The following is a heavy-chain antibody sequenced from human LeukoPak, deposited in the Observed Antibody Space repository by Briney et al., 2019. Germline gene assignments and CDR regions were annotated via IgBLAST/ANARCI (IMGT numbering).Heavy chain of an antibody. CDR2: NNTGDADT. D-gene: IGHD3-3*01. J-gene: IGHJ4*02. V-gene: IGHV5-51*01. CDR1: GYSFTRYW. CDR3: ARPLGDYDFSTGYFTLFYFDS. Sequence: GESLKISCKGSGYSFTRYWSGWVRQMPGKGLKWMATNNTGDADTRYSPSFQGQVTISADKSSSTAYLQWCSLKASDTAMYYCARPLGDYDFSTGYFTLFYFDSWGQGTLVTVSS.